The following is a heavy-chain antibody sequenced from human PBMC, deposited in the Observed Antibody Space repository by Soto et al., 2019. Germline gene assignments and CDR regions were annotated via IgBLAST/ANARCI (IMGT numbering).Heavy chain of an antibody. D-gene: IGHD3-10*01. CDR2: IYSSGST. V-gene: IGHV4-30-2*01. Sequence: QLHLQESGSGLVRPSQTLSLTCTVSGGSVGSGDFSWSWIRQPLGKGLEWVGCIYSSGSTHYSPSLRGRVTVSIDRSKIQISLMLTSVTAADTAVYYCARDSYERIGGGVNDTFDVWGQGTVVTVSS. CDR3: ARDSYERIGGGVNDTFDV. CDR1: GGSVGSGDFS. J-gene: IGHJ3*01.